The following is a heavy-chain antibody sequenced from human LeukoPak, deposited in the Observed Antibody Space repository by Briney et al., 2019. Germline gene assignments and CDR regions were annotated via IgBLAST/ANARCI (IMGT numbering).Heavy chain of an antibody. D-gene: IGHD3-3*01. CDR1: GYTFTGYY. CDR2: INTNSGGT. J-gene: IGHJ4*02. V-gene: IGHV1-2*02. Sequence: ASVKVSCKAFGYTFTGYYMHWVRQAPGQGLEWMGWINTNSGGTNYAQQFQGRVTMTRDTSISTASMELSRLRSDDPAVYYCARDLDTTYYDFWSGYYARDYWGQGTLVTVSS. CDR3: ARDLDTTYYDFWSGYYARDY.